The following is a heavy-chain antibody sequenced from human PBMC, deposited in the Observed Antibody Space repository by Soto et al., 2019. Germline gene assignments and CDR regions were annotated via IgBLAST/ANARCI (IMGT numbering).Heavy chain of an antibody. V-gene: IGHV3-48*02. CDR2: ISSSSNTI. CDR1: GFTFSTFI. CDR3: ARDGVRHCSPKRCYNAFDI. J-gene: IGHJ3*02. D-gene: IGHD2-2*02. Sequence: RGSLRLSCASSGFTFSTFIMNWVRQAPGKGLEWVSYISSSSNTIYYADSVKGRFTISRDNAQNTLYLQMTSLRDEDTAVYYCARDGVRHCSPKRCYNAFDIWGQGTMVTVSS.